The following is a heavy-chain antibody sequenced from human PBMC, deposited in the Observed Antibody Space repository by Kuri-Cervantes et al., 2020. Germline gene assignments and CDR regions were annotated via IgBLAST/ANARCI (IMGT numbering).Heavy chain of an antibody. J-gene: IGHJ4*02. D-gene: IGHD2-2*01. V-gene: IGHV3-23*01. CDR1: GFTFSSYA. CDR3: AKSGSVVPAAPIDY. Sequence: GGSLRLSCAASGFTFSSYAMSWVRQAPGKGLEWVSAISGSGGSTYYADSVKGRFTISRDNSKNTLYLQMNSLRAEDTALYYCAKSGSVVPAAPIDYWGQGTLVTVSS. CDR2: ISGSGGST.